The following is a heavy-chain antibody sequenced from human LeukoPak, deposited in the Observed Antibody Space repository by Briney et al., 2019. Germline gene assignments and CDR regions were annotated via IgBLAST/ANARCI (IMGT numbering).Heavy chain of an antibody. V-gene: IGHV4-59*12. D-gene: IGHD1-26*01. CDR2: ISYTGNT. CDR1: GGSISSFY. Sequence: PSETLSLTCTVSGGSISSFYWSWIRQSPGKGLEWIGYISYTGNTNYNPSLKSRVTISVDTSKNQFSLKLSSVTAADTAVYYCAREGGFHSRAGIWGQGTMVTVSS. CDR3: AREGGFHSRAGI. J-gene: IGHJ3*02.